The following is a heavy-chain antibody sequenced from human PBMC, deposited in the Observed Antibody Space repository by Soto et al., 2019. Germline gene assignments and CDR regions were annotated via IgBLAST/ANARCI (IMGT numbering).Heavy chain of an antibody. V-gene: IGHV1-18*01. J-gene: IGHJ4*02. CDR2: ICAYNGIT. Sequence: AAGEVSCMASGYTFSSYGISWVRQAPGQGLELMGWICAYNGITNXSQKLQCRAXTTTETSASSAXMELMXLRSDDTAVYYCARDAAVGLFDYWRQGTLVTVSS. D-gene: IGHD1-26*01. CDR1: GYTFSSYG. CDR3: ARDAAVGLFDY.